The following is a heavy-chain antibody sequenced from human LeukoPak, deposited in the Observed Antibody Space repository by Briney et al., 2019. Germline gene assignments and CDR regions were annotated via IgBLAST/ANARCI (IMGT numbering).Heavy chain of an antibody. J-gene: IGHJ2*01. V-gene: IGHV4-34*01. D-gene: IGHD3-10*01. Sequence: SETLSLTCAGYDGSFSGYYWRWIRQPPGKGLEWIGEINHSGSTNYNPSLKSRVTISVDTSKNQFSLKLSSVTAADTAVYYCASRSGPKRSGSRPSLWYFDLWGRGTLVTVSS. CDR1: DGSFSGYY. CDR2: INHSGST. CDR3: ASRSGPKRSGSRPSLWYFDL.